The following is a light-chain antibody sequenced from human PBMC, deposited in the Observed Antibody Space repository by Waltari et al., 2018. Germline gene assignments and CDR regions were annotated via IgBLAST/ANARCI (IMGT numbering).Light chain of an antibody. CDR2: VNSDGGH. CDR1: SGHSSNV. J-gene: IGLJ3*02. Sequence: QLVLTQSPSVSASLGASVKLTCTLSSGHSSNVIAWHQQQPGKGPRYLMKVNSDGGHSKGDGIPDRFSGSSSGPERYLTISSLQSDDEADYYCQTGGHGTWVFGGGTKLTVL. CDR3: QTGGHGTWV. V-gene: IGLV4-69*01.